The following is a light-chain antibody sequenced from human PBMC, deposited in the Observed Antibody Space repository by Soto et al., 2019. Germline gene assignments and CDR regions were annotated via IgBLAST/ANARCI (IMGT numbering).Light chain of an antibody. Sequence: QSVLTQPPSASGTPGQSVTISCSGSSSNIGSNTVNWYQQLPGTAPKLLIFSNNHRPSGVPDRFSGSKSGTSASLAISGLQSEDEAAYYCAAWDDSLYGVVFGGGTKVTVL. CDR2: SNN. V-gene: IGLV1-44*01. CDR1: SSNIGSNT. CDR3: AAWDDSLYGVV. J-gene: IGLJ2*01.